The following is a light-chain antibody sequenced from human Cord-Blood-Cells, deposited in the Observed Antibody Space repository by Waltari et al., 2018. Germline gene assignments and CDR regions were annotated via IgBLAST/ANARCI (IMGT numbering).Light chain of an antibody. Sequence: DIQMTQSPSSLSASVGDRVTITCRASQSISSYLNWYQQKPGKAPKLLIYAASRLQSGVPSRVSGSGSGTDFTLTIRRLQPEDFATYYCQQSYSTPTFGQGTKVEIK. CDR1: QSISSY. V-gene: IGKV1-39*01. J-gene: IGKJ1*01. CDR3: QQSYSTPT. CDR2: AAS.